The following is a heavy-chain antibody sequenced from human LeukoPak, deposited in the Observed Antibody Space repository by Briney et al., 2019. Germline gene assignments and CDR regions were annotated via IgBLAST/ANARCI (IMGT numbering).Heavy chain of an antibody. J-gene: IGHJ6*02. CDR1: GFTFSSYE. D-gene: IGHD2-15*01. CDR3: ARDEVGLVDV. V-gene: IGHV3-48*03. Sequence: EGSLRLSCAASGFTFSSYEMNWVRQAPGKGLEWVSYISSSGSTIYYADSVKGRFTISRDNAKNSLYLQMNSLRAEDTAVYYCARDEVGLVDVWGQGTTVTVSS. CDR2: ISSSGSTI.